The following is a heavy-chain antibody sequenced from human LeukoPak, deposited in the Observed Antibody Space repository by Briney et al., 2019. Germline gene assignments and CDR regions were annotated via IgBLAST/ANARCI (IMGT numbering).Heavy chain of an antibody. J-gene: IGHJ6*03. Sequence: PSETLSLTCAVYGGSFSGYYWSWIRQPPGKGLEWIGEINHSGSTNYNPSLKSRVTISVDTSKNQCSLKLSSVTAAETAVYYCARAPWIQLWSNYYYYYMDVWGKGTTVTVSS. CDR3: ARAPWIQLWSNYYYYYMDV. V-gene: IGHV4-34*01. D-gene: IGHD5-18*01. CDR2: INHSGST. CDR1: GGSFSGYY.